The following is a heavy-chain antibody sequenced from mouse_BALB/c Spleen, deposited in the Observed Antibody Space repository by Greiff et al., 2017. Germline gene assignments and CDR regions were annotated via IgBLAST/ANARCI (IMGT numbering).Heavy chain of an antibody. D-gene: IGHD2-14*01. J-gene: IGHJ4*01. Sequence: DVMLVESGGDLVKPGGSLKLSCAASGFTFSSYGMSWVRQTPDKRLEWVATISSGGSYTYYPASVKGRFTISRDKAKNTLYLQMSSLKSEDTAMYYCARHKDYRYDDAMDYWGQGTSVTVSS. CDR2: ISSGGSYT. V-gene: IGHV5-6*02. CDR3: ARHKDYRYDDAMDY. CDR1: GFTFSSYG.